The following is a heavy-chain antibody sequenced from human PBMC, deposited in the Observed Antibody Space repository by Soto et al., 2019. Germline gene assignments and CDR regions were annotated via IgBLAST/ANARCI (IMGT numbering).Heavy chain of an antibody. J-gene: IGHJ6*02. CDR2: IYWNDDK. Sequence: GPTLGNPTQTHTLTCTFSGFSLSTSGVGVGWIRQPPGKALEWLALIYWNDDKRYSPSLKSRLTITKDTSKNQVVLTMTNMDPVDTATYYCAHSALGIAAAGDYYYGMDVWGQGTTVTVSS. CDR3: AHSALGIAAAGDYYYGMDV. V-gene: IGHV2-5*01. D-gene: IGHD6-13*01. CDR1: GFSLSTSGVG.